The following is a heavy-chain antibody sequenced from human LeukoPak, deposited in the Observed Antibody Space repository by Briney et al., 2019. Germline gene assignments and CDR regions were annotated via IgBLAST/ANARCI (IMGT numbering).Heavy chain of an antibody. J-gene: IGHJ4*02. CDR1: GGSISSYY. V-gene: IGHV4-59*01. CDR3: ARLKWYYFDY. Sequence: SETLSLTCTVSGGSISSYYWSWIRRPPGKGLEWIGYIYYSGSTNYNPSLKSRVTISVDTSKNQFSLKLSSVTAADTAVYYCARLKWYYFDYWGQGTLVTVSS. CDR2: IYYSGST. D-gene: IGHD2-8*01.